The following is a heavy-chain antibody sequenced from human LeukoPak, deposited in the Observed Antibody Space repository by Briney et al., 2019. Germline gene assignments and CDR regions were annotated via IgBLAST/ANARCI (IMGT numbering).Heavy chain of an antibody. Sequence: SVKVSCKASGGTFSSYAISWVRQAPGQGLEWMGGIIPIFGTANYAQKFQGRVTITTDESTSTAYMELSSLRSEDTAVYYCARAHLEWPAPGDYYYYYMDVWGKGTTVTVSS. CDR1: GGTFSSYA. V-gene: IGHV1-69*05. CDR2: IIPIFGTA. CDR3: ARAHLEWPAPGDYYYYYMDV. J-gene: IGHJ6*03. D-gene: IGHD3-3*01.